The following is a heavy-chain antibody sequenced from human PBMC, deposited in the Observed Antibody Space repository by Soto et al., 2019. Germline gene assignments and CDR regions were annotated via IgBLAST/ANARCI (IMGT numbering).Heavy chain of an antibody. D-gene: IGHD6-13*01. J-gene: IGHJ4*02. CDR2: IYYSGST. Sequence: LSLTCTVSGGSISSYYWSWIRQPPGKGLEWIGYIYYSGSTNYNPSLKSRVTISVDTSKNQFSLKLSSVTAADTAVYYCASLAAAGEFFDYWGQGTLVTVSS. V-gene: IGHV4-59*01. CDR3: ASLAAAGEFFDY. CDR1: GGSISSYY.